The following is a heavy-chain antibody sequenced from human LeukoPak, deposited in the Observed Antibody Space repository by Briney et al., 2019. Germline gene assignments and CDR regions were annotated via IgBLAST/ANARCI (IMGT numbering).Heavy chain of an antibody. Sequence: PGGSLRLSCAASGFTFSSYGMHWVRQAPGRGLEWVAVISYDGSNKYYADSVKGRFTISRDNSKNTLYLQMNSLRAEDTAVYYCATHRSSLVRGVIIDYWGQGNLVTVSS. CDR2: ISYDGSNK. V-gene: IGHV3-30*03. J-gene: IGHJ4*02. CDR1: GFTFSSYG. D-gene: IGHD3-10*01. CDR3: ATHRSSLVRGVIIDY.